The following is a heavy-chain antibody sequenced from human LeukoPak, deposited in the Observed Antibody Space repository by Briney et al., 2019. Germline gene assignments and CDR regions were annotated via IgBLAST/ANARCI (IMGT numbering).Heavy chain of an antibody. D-gene: IGHD3-9*01. CDR1: GFTVSHNY. V-gene: IGHV3-53*01. CDR2: IYSGGGT. CDR3: AKGSPFDWLLSFDY. Sequence: GGSLRLSCAASGFTVSHNYMSWVRQAPGKGLEWVSVIYSGGGTYHADSVRGRFTISRDNSKNTLYLQMNSLRAEDTAVYFCAKGSPFDWLLSFDYWGQGTLVTISS. J-gene: IGHJ4*02.